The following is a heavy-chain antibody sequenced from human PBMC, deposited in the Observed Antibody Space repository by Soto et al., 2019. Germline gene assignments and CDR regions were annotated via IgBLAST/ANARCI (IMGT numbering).Heavy chain of an antibody. D-gene: IGHD6-19*01. J-gene: IGHJ4*02. CDR1: GFTFSSYS. CDR2: ISSSSSTI. CDR3: AKDIAASGWYSLDY. Sequence: GGSLRLSCAASGFTFSSYSMNWVRQAPGKGLEWVSYISSSSSTIYYADSVKGRFTISRDNSKNSLYLQMNSLRTEDTALYYCAKDIAASGWYSLDYWGQGTLVTVSS. V-gene: IGHV3-48*04.